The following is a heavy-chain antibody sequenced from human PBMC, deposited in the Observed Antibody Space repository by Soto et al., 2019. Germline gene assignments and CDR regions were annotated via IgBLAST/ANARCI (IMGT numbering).Heavy chain of an antibody. CDR2: IKQDGSEK. CDR1: GFTFSSYW. CDR3: ARGYFWSGSYYFDY. Sequence: PGGSLRLSCAASGFTFSSYWMSWVRQAPGKGLEWVANIKQDGSEKYYVDSVKGRFTISRDNAKNSLYLQMNSLRAEDTAVYYCARGYFWSGSYYFDYWGQGTLVTVSS. J-gene: IGHJ4*02. V-gene: IGHV3-7*01. D-gene: IGHD3-3*01.